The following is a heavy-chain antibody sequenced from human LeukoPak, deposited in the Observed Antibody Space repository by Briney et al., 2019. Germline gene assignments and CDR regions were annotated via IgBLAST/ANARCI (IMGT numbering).Heavy chain of an antibody. CDR2: INHSGST. V-gene: IGHV4-34*01. CDR3: ARWDYSSLDY. CDR1: GGSFSGYY. J-gene: IGHJ4*02. Sequence: SETLSLTCAVYGGSFSGYYWSWIRQPPGKGLEWIGEINHSGSTNYNPSLKSRVTISVDTSKNQFSLKLSSVTAADTAMYYCARWDYSSLDYWGQGTLVTVSS. D-gene: IGHD6-13*01.